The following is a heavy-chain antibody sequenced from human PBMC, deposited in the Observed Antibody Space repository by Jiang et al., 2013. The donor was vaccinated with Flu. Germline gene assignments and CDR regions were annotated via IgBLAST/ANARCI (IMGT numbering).Heavy chain of an antibody. V-gene: IGHV1-24*01. CDR2: FDPEDGET. CDR3: ATSASFVAGMTFDI. J-gene: IGHJ3*02. CDR1: GYTLTELS. D-gene: IGHD6-19*01. Sequence: GAEVKKPGASVKVSCKVSGYTLTELSMHWVRQAPGKGLEWMGGFDPEDGETIYAQKFQGRVTMTEDTSTDTAYMELSSLRSEDTAVYYCATSASFVAGMTFDIWGQGTMVTVSS.